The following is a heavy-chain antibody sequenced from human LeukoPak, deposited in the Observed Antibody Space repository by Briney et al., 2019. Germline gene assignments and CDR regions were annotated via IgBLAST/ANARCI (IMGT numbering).Heavy chain of an antibody. J-gene: IGHJ4*02. CDR2: INPNSGGT. CDR1: GYTFTGYY. Sequence: ASVKVSCKASGYTFTGYYMHWVRQAPGQGLEWMGWINPNSGGTNYAQKFQGRVTMTRDTSISTAYMELSRLRSDDTSVYYCARGGQYVLHYDSSGYPPRGHWGQGTLVTVSS. D-gene: IGHD3-22*01. CDR3: ARGGQYVLHYDSSGYPPRGH. V-gene: IGHV1-2*02.